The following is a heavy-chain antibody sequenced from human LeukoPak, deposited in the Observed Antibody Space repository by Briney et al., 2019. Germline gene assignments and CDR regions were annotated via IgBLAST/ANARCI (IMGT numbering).Heavy chain of an antibody. CDR2: IIPILGIA. Sequence: GASVKVSCKASGGTFSSYAISWVRQAPGQGLEWMGRIIPILGIANYAQKFQGRVTMTEDTSTDTAYMELSSLRSEDTAVYYCATLTVADRNGYYYMDVWGKGTTVTVSS. V-gene: IGHV1-69*04. CDR3: ATLTVADRNGYYYMDV. J-gene: IGHJ6*03. CDR1: GGTFSSYA. D-gene: IGHD6-19*01.